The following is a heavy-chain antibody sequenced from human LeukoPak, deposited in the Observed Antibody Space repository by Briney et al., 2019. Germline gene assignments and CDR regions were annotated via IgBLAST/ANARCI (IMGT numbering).Heavy chain of an antibody. D-gene: IGHD3-3*01. CDR3: ASTRNSMKEWLSNHYYYYMDV. CDR2: TYYRSKWYN. V-gene: IGHV6-1*01. CDR1: GGSVSSNSAA. J-gene: IGHJ6*03. Sequence: SQTLSLTCAISGGSVSSNSAAWNWIRQPPSRGLEWLGRTYYRSKWYNDYAVSVKSRITINPDTSKNQFSLQLNSVTPEDTAVYYCASTRNSMKEWLSNHYYYYMDVWGKGTTVTVSS.